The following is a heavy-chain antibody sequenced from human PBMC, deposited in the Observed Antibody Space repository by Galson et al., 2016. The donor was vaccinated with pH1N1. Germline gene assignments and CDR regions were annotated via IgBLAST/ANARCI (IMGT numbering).Heavy chain of an antibody. Sequence: CAISGDSVSSSSDTWNWIRQSPRRGLEWLGRIYHRSRWYYEYAPSLQGRLRISPDTSSNQMSLHLNSVTLDDAAVYYCAREVWLRRGYYIDHWGQGSLVTVSS. V-gene: IGHV6-1*01. CDR3: AREVWLRRGYYIDH. CDR1: GDSVSSSSDT. CDR2: IYHRSRWYY. D-gene: IGHD3-3*01. J-gene: IGHJ4*02.